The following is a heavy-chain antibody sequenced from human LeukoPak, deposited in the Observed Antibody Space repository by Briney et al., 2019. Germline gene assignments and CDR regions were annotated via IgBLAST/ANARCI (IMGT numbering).Heavy chain of an antibody. CDR1: GGSISSSNW. CDR3: ARDRGRYYFDY. D-gene: IGHD3-9*01. Sequence: PSETLSLTCAVSGGSISSSNWWSWVRQPPGKGLEWIGEIYHSGSTNYNPSLKSRVTISVDTSKNQFSLKLSSVTAADTAVYYCARDRGRYYFDYWGQGILVTVSS. J-gene: IGHJ4*02. CDR2: IYHSGST. V-gene: IGHV4-4*02.